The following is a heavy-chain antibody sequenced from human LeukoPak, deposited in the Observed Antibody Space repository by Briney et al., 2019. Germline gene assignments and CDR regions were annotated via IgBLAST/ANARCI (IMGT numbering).Heavy chain of an antibody. CDR1: GFTFSNYA. CDR3: AKALNVLVPSMSRWFDP. J-gene: IGHJ5*02. D-gene: IGHD2-2*01. V-gene: IGHV3-23*01. CDR2: ISDGGAAT. Sequence: PGGSLRLSCAASGFTFSNYAMTWVRQAPGKGLEWVSTISDGGAATYYADSVKGRFTISRDNSKNTLSLQMNSLRAEDTAVYYCAKALNVLVPSMSRWFDPWGQGTLVTVSS.